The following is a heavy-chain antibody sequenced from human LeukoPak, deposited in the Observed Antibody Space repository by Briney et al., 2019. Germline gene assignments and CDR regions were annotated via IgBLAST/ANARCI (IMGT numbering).Heavy chain of an antibody. CDR2: INHSGST. J-gene: IGHJ4*02. V-gene: IGHV4-34*01. CDR3: ARVGGDYVGPFVDY. Sequence: SETLSLTCAVYGGSFSGYYWSWIRQPPGKGLEWIGEINHSGSTNYNPSLKSRVTISVDTSKNQFSLKLSSVTAADTAVYCCARVGGDYVGPFVDYWGQGTLVTVSS. D-gene: IGHD4-17*01. CDR1: GGSFSGYY.